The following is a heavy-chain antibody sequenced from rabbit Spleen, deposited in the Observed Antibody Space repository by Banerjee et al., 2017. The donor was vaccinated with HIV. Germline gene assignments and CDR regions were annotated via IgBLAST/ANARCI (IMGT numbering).Heavy chain of an antibody. CDR1: GVSFSANSY. D-gene: IGHD8-1*01. V-gene: IGHV1S40*01. J-gene: IGHJ6*01. CDR3: ARDTGSSFSSYGMDL. Sequence: QSLEESGGDLVKPGASLTLTCTASGVSFSANSYMCWVRQAPGKGLEWIACIDTGSSSFTYCAHWAKGRFTISKASSTTVTLQMTRLTAADTATYFCARDTGSSFSSYGMDLWGPGTLVTVS. CDR2: IDTGSSSFT.